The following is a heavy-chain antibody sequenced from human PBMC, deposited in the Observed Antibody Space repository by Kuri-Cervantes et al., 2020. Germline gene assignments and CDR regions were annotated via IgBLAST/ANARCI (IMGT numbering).Heavy chain of an antibody. Sequence: SETLSLTCTVSGGSISLYYWSWIRQPPGKGLEWIGHIFYSRSTNYNPSLKSRVTISVDTSKNQFSLRLSSVTAADTAVYYCARVGSPNWFDPWGQGTLVTVSS. CDR3: ARVGSPNWFDP. CDR2: IFYSRST. D-gene: IGHD6-6*01. V-gene: IGHV4-59*01. CDR1: GGSISLYY. J-gene: IGHJ5*02.